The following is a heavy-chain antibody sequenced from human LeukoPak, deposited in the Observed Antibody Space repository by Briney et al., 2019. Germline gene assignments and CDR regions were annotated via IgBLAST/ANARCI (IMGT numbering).Heavy chain of an antibody. CDR1: GFTFSSYS. D-gene: IGHD6-25*01. Sequence: GGSLRLSCAASGFTFSSYSMNWVRQAPGKGLEWVSSISSSSSYIYYADSVKGRFTISRDNAKNSLYLQMNSLRAEDTAVYYCARDPGGYSRAGKQEDYWGQGTLVTVSS. J-gene: IGHJ4*02. CDR3: ARDPGGYSRAGKQEDY. CDR2: ISSSSSYI. V-gene: IGHV3-21*01.